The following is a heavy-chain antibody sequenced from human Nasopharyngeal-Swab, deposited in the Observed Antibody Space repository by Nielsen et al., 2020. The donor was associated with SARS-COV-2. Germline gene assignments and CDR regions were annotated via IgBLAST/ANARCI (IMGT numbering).Heavy chain of an antibody. V-gene: IGHV4-4*02. CDR2: IYHSGST. D-gene: IGHD3-22*01. CDR3: ARDRVEDSSGYYQDDAFDI. CDR1: GGSISSSNW. Sequence: SETLSLTCAVSGGSISSSNWWSWVRQPPGKGLEWIGEIYHSGSTNYNPSLKSRVTISVDKSKNQFSLKLSSVTAADTAVYYCARDRVEDSSGYYQDDAFDIWGQGTMVTVSS. J-gene: IGHJ3*02.